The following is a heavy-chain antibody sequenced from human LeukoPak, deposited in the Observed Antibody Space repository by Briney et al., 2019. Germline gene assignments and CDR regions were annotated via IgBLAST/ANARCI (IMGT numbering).Heavy chain of an antibody. Sequence: GGSLRLSCAASGFTFSSYSMNWVRQAPGKGLEWVSSISSSSSYIYYADSVKGRFTISRDNTKNSLYLQMNSLRAEDTAVYYCARDHYYGSGSYYNTLYYYGMDVWGQGTTVTVS. CDR1: GFTFSSYS. CDR2: ISSSSSYI. D-gene: IGHD3-10*01. V-gene: IGHV3-21*01. CDR3: ARDHYYGSGSYYNTLYYYGMDV. J-gene: IGHJ6*02.